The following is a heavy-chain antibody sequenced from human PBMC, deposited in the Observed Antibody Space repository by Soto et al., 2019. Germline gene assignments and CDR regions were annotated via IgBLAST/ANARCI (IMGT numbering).Heavy chain of an antibody. CDR2: IIPIFGTA. CDR3: ARQKYYDSSGYYSSYGYFDL. V-gene: IGHV1-69*01. Sequence: QVQLVQSGAEVKKPGSSVKVSCKASGGTFSSYAISWVRQAPGHGLEWMGGIIPIFGTANYAQKFQGRVTIAADESTSPAYMELRSLRSEDTAVYYCARQKYYDSSGYYSSYGYFDLWGRGTLVTVSS. D-gene: IGHD3-22*01. CDR1: GGTFSSYA. J-gene: IGHJ2*01.